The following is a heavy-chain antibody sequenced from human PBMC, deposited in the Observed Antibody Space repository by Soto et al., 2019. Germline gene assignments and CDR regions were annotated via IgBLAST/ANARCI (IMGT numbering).Heavy chain of an antibody. CDR1: GFTFSSYS. CDR3: ARDGVVDYDFWSGTLNWFDP. Sequence: GGSLRLSCAASGFTFSSYSMNWVRQAPGKGLEWVSYISSSSSTIYYAASVKGRFTISRDNAKNSLYLQMNSLRDEDTAVYYCARDGVVDYDFWSGTLNWFDPWGQGTLVTVSS. D-gene: IGHD3-3*01. J-gene: IGHJ5*02. CDR2: ISSSSSTI. V-gene: IGHV3-48*02.